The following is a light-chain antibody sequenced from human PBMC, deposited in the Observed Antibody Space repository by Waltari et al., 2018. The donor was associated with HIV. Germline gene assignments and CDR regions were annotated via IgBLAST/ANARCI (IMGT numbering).Light chain of an antibody. CDR3: QQFVAYPSI. Sequence: AIQLTQSPSSLSASAGARVTITCRTSQGMGTALACYQQKPGKVPKLLIYDASNVESGVPSRFSGSGFGTDFTLTISSLQPEDIATYYCQQFVAYPSIFGGGTKVEI. V-gene: IGKV1-13*01. J-gene: IGKJ4*01. CDR1: QGMGTA. CDR2: DAS.